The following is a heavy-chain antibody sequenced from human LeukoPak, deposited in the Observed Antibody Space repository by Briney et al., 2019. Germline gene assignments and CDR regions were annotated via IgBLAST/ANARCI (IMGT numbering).Heavy chain of an antibody. CDR3: AREDFGVVIHNWFDP. CDR1: GGTFSSYT. CDR2: IIPILGIA. J-gene: IGHJ5*02. V-gene: IGHV1-69*04. Sequence: SVKVSCKASGGTFSSYTISWVRQAPGQGPEWMGRIIPILGIANYAQKFQGRVTITADKSTSTAYMELSSLRSEDTAVYYCAREDFGVVIHNWFDPWGQGTLVTVSS. D-gene: IGHD3-3*01.